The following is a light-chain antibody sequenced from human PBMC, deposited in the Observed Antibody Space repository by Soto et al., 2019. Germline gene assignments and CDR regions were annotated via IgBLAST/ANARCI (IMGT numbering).Light chain of an antibody. Sequence: SYELTQPPSVSVSPGQTASITCSGDKLGDKYACWYQQKPGQSPVLVIYQDSKRPSRIPERFSGSNSGNTATLTISGTQAMDEADYYCQAWDSSAFYVFGTGTKLTVL. CDR3: QAWDSSAFYV. V-gene: IGLV3-1*01. CDR1: KLGDKY. CDR2: QDS. J-gene: IGLJ1*01.